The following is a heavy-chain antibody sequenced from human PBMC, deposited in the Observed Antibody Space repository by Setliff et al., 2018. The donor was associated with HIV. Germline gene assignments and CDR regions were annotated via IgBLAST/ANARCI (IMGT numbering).Heavy chain of an antibody. CDR2: ISSSGATI. CDR3: ARYFYASSSSAIDA. J-gene: IGHJ5*02. V-gene: IGHV3-11*04. CDR1: GYSISNGSY. D-gene: IGHD3-16*01. Sequence: LSLTCNVSGYSISNGSYWGWIRQPPGEGLEWVAHISSSGATIYYVDSVKGRFTISRDNAANSLYLQMNSLRVEDTAIYFCARYFYASSSSAIDAWGQGMPVTVSS.